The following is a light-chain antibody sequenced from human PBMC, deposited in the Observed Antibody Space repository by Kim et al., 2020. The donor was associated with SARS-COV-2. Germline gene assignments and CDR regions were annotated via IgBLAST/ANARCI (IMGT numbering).Light chain of an antibody. CDR2: GIS. Sequence: DIQMTQSPSSLSASVRDRVTITCRASRSVSTFVNWYQQKPGEAPKLLIYGISTLESGTPSRFSGSGSGTDFTLTINSPQPEDSATYYCQQSYVTHSFGQGTKLEI. CDR3: QQSYVTHS. V-gene: IGKV1-39*01. J-gene: IGKJ2*03. CDR1: RSVSTF.